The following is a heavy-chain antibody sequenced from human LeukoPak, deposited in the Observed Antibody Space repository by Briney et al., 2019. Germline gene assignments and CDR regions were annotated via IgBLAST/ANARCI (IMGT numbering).Heavy chain of an antibody. D-gene: IGHD2-15*01. CDR2: IYPGDSET. V-gene: IGHV5-51*01. CDR3: TRRPAGSSAYYYYAMDV. CDR1: GYSFADYW. Sequence: GESLKISCKGSGYSFADYWIGWVRQMPGKGLEWMGIIYPGDSETKYSPSFQGQATVSADKSINTAYLQWSSLKASDTAIYYCTRRPAGSSAYYYYAMDVWGQGTTVTVSS. J-gene: IGHJ6*02.